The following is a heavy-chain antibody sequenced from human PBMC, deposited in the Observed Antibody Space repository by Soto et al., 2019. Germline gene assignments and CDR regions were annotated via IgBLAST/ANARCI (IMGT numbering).Heavy chain of an antibody. V-gene: IGHV3-64D*06. CDR3: VKDQDWNYASNDAFDI. CDR1: DFTFLSYA. J-gene: IGHJ3*02. Sequence: RGSLILACSSSDFTFLSYAMDWVGQAPGKGLEYVSAIRSNGGSTYYADSVKGRFTISRDNAKNTLYLQMSSLRAEDTAMYYCVKDQDWNYASNDAFDIWAQGTMVTVS. CDR2: IRSNGGST. D-gene: IGHD1-7*01.